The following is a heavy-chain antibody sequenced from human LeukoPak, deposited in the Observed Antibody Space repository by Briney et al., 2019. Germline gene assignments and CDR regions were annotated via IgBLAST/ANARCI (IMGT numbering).Heavy chain of an antibody. V-gene: IGHV5-51*01. CDR2: IYPGDSDT. J-gene: IGHJ4*02. Sequence: GESLKISCQGSGYTFTNYWIGWVRQMPGKGPEWMGIIYPGDSDTRYSPSFQGQVTISADKSISTAYLQWSSLKASDTAMYYCARPPLDGYNDYWGQGTLVTVSS. D-gene: IGHD5-24*01. CDR3: ARPPLDGYNDY. CDR1: GYTFTNYW.